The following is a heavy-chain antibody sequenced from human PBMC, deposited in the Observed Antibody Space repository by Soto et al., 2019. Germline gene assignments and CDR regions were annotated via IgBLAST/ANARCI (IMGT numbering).Heavy chain of an antibody. CDR1: GYSFTSYW. D-gene: IGHD1-26*01. Sequence: GESLKISCKGSGYSFTSYWISWVRQMPGKGLEWMGRIDPSDSYTNYSPSFQGHVTISADKSISTAYLQWSSLKASDTAMYYWEGRGGGEWELRPLDYCGQGTLVTVYS. CDR3: EGRGGGEWELRPLDY. CDR2: IDPSDSYT. J-gene: IGHJ4*02. V-gene: IGHV5-10-1*01.